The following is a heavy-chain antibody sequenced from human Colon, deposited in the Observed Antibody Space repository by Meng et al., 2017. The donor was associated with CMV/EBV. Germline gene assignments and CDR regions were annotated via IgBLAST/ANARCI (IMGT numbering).Heavy chain of an antibody. CDR1: GGSISSYH. CDR3: ARDELRGYMAFDP. V-gene: IGHV4-59*06. CDR2: IYYSGST. J-gene: IGHJ5*02. Sequence: SETLSLTCIVSGGSISSYHWSWIRQPPGKGLEWIGYIYYSGSTYYNPSLKSRVTISVDTSKNQFSLKLSSVTAADTAVYYCARDELRGYMAFDPWGQGTLVTVSS. D-gene: IGHD5-24*01.